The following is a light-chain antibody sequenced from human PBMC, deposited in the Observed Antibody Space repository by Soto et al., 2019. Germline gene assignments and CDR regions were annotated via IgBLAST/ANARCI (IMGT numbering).Light chain of an antibody. V-gene: IGKV3-20*01. CDR3: QHYGSLVLT. J-gene: IGKJ4*01. Sequence: EIVLTQSPGTLSLSPGERATLSCRASQSVSSTYLAWYQQKPGQAPRLLIYGASISATGIPDRFSGSGSGTDFTLTISRLEPEDFAVYYCQHYGSLVLTFGGGTKVEIK. CDR1: QSVSSTY. CDR2: GAS.